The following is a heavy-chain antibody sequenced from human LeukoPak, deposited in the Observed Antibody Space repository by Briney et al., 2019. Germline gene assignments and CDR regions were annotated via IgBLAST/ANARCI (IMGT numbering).Heavy chain of an antibody. CDR3: AKEKSNGWSITYYFDY. CDR1: GFTFSGFA. CDR2: ISGSGDNT. J-gene: IGHJ4*02. D-gene: IGHD2-15*01. Sequence: PGGSLRLSCAASGFTFSGFAMSWVRRTPGKGLEWVSGISGSGDNTLYADSAKGRFTISRDNSKNTLYLEMNSLRDEDTAVYYCAKEKSNGWSITYYFDYWGQGSLVTVSS. V-gene: IGHV3-23*01.